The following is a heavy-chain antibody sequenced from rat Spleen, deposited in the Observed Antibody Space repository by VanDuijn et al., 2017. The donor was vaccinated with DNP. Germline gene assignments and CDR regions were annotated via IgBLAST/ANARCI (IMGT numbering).Heavy chain of an antibody. D-gene: IGHD1-1*01. Sequence: EVQLVESGGGLVQPGRSLKLSCAASGFTFSDYNMAWVRQAPKKGLEWVATISYDGSSTYYRDSVKGRFTISRDNAKSTLYLQMTSLKSEDTATYYCTRREFYYNGDAPYFDYWGQGVTVTVSS. CDR3: TRREFYYNGDAPYFDY. V-gene: IGHV5-7*01. CDR2: ISYDGSST. J-gene: IGHJ2*01. CDR1: GFTFSDYN.